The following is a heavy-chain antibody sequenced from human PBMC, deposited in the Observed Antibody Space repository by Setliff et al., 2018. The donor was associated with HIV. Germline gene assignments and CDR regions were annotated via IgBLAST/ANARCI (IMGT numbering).Heavy chain of an antibody. CDR1: GDTFSRYG. CDR3: AGSILTGYYTFGADY. CDR2: IIPASGST. V-gene: IGHV1-69*05. D-gene: IGHD3-9*01. Sequence: GASVKVSCKASGDTFSRYGITWVRQAPGQGLDWMGGIIPASGSTNYAQKFQGRVTITTDESTTTAYMELSSLRSEDTALYYCAGSILTGYYTFGADYWGQGTLVTVSS. J-gene: IGHJ4*02.